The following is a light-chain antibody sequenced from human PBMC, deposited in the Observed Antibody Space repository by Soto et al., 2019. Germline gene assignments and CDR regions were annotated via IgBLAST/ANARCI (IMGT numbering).Light chain of an antibody. J-gene: IGLJ2*01. CDR2: DVT. CDR1: SSDVGGYNC. V-gene: IGLV2-14*01. Sequence: QPALTQPASVSGAPGQSITISCTGSSSDVGGYNCVSWYQQHPGKAPKLMIYDVTNRPSGVSDRFSGSKSGNTASLTISGLQPEDEADYYCSSFTTSVTLVFGGGTKVTVL. CDR3: SSFTTSVTLV.